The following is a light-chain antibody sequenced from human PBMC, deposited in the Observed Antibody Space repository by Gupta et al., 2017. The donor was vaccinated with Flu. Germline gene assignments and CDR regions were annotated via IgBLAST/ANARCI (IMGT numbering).Light chain of an antibody. V-gene: IGKV1-9*01. CDR2: AAS. CDR1: QDISGY. J-gene: IGKJ1*01. CDR3: QQVNSYPLT. Sequence: DIQWTQSPSFLSASVGDRVTITCRASQDISGYLAWYQQNPGKAPKLLIYAASTLQSGVPSRFSGSGSGTEFTLTINSLQPEDFATYYCQQVNSYPLTFGQGTKVEIK.